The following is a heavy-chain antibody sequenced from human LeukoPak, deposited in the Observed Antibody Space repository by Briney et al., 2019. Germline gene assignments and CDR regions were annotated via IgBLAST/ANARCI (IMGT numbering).Heavy chain of an antibody. CDR3: ARAGFGLAPHRGTPFDY. CDR2: LHTSGST. Sequence: SETLSLTCTVSGGSISSYYWSWIRQPAGEGLEWIGRLHTSGSTHYNPSLKSRVTMSVDTSKNQFSLKLSSVTAADTAMYYCARAGFGLAPHRGTPFDYWGQGTLVTVSS. D-gene: IGHD3-10*01. V-gene: IGHV4-4*07. CDR1: GGSISSYY. J-gene: IGHJ4*02.